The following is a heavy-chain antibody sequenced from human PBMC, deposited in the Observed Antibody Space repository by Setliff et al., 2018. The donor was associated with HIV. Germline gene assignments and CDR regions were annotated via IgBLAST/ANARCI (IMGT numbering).Heavy chain of an antibody. J-gene: IGHJ4*02. CDR3: ARLSVVTATRTYYFDY. V-gene: IGHV5-51*01. CDR1: GYSFTNYW. Sequence: PGESLKISCKGSGYSFTNYWIGWVRQMPGKGLEWMGIIYPGDSDTRYSPSFQGQVTISADKSISTAYLQWSSLKASDTAMYYCARLSVVTATRTYYFDYWGQGTLVTVSS. CDR2: IYPGDSDT. D-gene: IGHD2-21*02.